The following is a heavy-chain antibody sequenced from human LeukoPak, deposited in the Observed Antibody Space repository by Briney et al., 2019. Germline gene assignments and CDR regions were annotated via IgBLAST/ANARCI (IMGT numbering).Heavy chain of an antibody. CDR2: IRFYGGDT. Sequence: PGGSLRLSCAASGFPFNSYWMRWLRQAPGMGLAWVSSIRFYGGDTSYPDSPKGRITISSDNANHTMFLQMNNLTAEDTAVYYCAKEIDDFDVWGQGTLVTVSS. CDR3: AKEIDDFDV. CDR1: GFPFNSYW. V-gene: IGHV3-74*01. J-gene: IGHJ3*01.